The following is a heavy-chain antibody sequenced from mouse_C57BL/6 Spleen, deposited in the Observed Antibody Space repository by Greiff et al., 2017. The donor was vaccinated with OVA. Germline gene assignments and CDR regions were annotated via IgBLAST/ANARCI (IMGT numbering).Heavy chain of an antibody. J-gene: IGHJ2*01. CDR2: IDPSDSYT. CDR3: ARGTSHFDD. CDR1: GYTFTSYW. V-gene: IGHV1-69*01. Sequence: VQLQQPGAELVMPGASVKLSCKASGYTFTSYWMHWVKQRPGQGLEWIGEIDPSDSYTNYNQKFKGKSTLTVDKSSSTAYMQLSSLTSEDSAVYYGARGTSHFDDWGQGTTLTVSS.